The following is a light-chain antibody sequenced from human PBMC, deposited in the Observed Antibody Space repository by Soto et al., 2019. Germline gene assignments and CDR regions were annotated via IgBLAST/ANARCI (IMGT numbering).Light chain of an antibody. Sequence: EIVMTQSPATLSVSPGERATLSCRASQSVSSNNLVWYQRKPGQAPRLLIYGASYRAAGIPDRFSGSGSGTDFTLTISRLEPEDFALYYCQQYGSSPWTFGQGTKVDIK. J-gene: IGKJ1*01. CDR2: GAS. CDR3: QQYGSSPWT. CDR1: QSVSSNN. V-gene: IGKV3-20*01.